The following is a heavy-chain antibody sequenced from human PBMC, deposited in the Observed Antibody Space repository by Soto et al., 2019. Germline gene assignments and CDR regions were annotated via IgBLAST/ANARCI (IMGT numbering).Heavy chain of an antibody. CDR1: GYIIKNYW. D-gene: IGHD3-16*01. V-gene: IGHV5-51*01. J-gene: IGHJ4*02. CDR3: FRGGVTSRTFDY. CDR2: IFPDDSDT. Sequence: PGESLKISCKASGYIIKNYWIGWVRQMPGQGLEWMGIIFPDDSDTRYSPSFQGHVTISVDKSISTAYVQWSSLKASDSALYYCFRGGVTSRTFDYWGQGTLVTVSS.